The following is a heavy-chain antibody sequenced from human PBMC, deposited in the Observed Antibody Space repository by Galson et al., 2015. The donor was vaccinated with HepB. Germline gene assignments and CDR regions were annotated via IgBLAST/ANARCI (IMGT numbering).Heavy chain of an antibody. CDR3: ARDNLAYSSGGDWFDP. D-gene: IGHD6-25*01. CDR2: IYHSGST. V-gene: IGHV4-4*02. Sequence: ETLSLTCAVSGGSISSSNWWSWVRQPPGKGLEWIGEIYHSGSTNYNPSLKSRVTISVDKSKNQFSLKLSSVTAADTAVYYCARDNLAYSSGGDWFDPWGQGTLVTVSS. J-gene: IGHJ5*02. CDR1: GGSISSSNW.